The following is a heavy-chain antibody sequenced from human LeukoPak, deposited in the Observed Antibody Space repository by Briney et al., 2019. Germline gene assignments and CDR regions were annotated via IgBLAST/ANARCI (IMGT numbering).Heavy chain of an antibody. J-gene: IGHJ4*02. CDR2: IRHDGSNK. V-gene: IGHV3-30*02. CDR1: GFTFSSYG. D-gene: IGHD6-19*01. Sequence: GGSLRLSCAASGFTFSSYGMHWVRQAPGKGLEWVAFIRHDGSNKYYADSVKGRFTISRDNSKNTLYLQMNSLRAEDTAVYYCAKDRGYSSGWYAGGVDYWGQGTLVTVSS. CDR3: AKDRGYSSGWYAGGVDY.